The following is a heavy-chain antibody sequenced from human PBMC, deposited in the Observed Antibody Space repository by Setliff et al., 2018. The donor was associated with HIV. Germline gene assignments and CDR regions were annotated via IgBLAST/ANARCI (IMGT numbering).Heavy chain of an antibody. CDR2: IYYSGST. CDR3: ARVKSGTLGGYVDY. CDR1: GGSISSYY. J-gene: IGHJ4*02. D-gene: IGHD3-16*01. V-gene: IGHV4-59*01. Sequence: PSETLSLTCTVSGGSISSYYWSWIRQPPGKGLEWIGYIYYSGSTNYNPSLKSRVTISVDTSKNQFSLKLSSVTAADTAVYYCARVKSGTLGGYVDYWGQGTLVTVSS.